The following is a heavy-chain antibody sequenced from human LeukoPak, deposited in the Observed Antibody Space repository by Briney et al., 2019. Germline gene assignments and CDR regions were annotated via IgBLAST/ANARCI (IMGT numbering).Heavy chain of an antibody. D-gene: IGHD2/OR15-2a*01. Sequence: ASGKVSCKASGYTFTSYGISWERQAHGQGLEWMGWISAYNGNTNYAQKLQGRVTMTTDTSTSTDYMELRSLRSDDTAVYYCARLTWDIWGQGTMVTVSS. V-gene: IGHV1-18*01. CDR1: GYTFTSYG. CDR2: ISAYNGNT. CDR3: ARLTWDI. J-gene: IGHJ3*02.